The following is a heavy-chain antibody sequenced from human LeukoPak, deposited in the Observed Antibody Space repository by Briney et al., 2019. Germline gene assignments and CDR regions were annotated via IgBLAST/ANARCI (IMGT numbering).Heavy chain of an antibody. CDR3: ARDSSSSWQYYYYYMDV. J-gene: IGHJ6*03. CDR2: ISAYNGNT. Sequence: ASVKVSCKASGYTFTSYGISWVRQAPGQGLEWMGWISAYNGNTNYAQKLQGRVTMTTDTSTSTAYMGLRSLRSDDTAVYYCARDSSSSWQYYYYYMDVWGKGTTVTVSS. D-gene: IGHD6-13*01. V-gene: IGHV1-18*01. CDR1: GYTFTSYG.